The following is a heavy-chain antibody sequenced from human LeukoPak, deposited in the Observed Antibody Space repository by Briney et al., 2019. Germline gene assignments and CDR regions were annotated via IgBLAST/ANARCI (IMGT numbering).Heavy chain of an antibody. CDR1: DDSITIYY. D-gene: IGHD3-3*01. Sequence: SETLSLTCTVSDDSITIYYWSWIRQPPGKGLEWIGYIYYIGSANYNPSLKSRVAISVDTSKDQFSRKLSSVTAADKAVYYCARDWPNDFWSGYGGYMDVWGKGTTVTVSS. CDR2: IYYIGSA. CDR3: ARDWPNDFWSGYGGYMDV. V-gene: IGHV4-59*12. J-gene: IGHJ6*03.